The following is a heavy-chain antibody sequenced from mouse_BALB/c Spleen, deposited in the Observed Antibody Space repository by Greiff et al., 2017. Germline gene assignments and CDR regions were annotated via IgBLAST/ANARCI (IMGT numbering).Heavy chain of an antibody. J-gene: IGHJ3*01. Sequence: EVHLVESGGDLVKPGGSLKLSCAASGFTFSSYGMSWVRQTPDKRLEWVATISSGGSYTYYPDSVKGRFTISRDNAKNTLYLQMSSLKSEDTAMYYCARSLITTAGFAYWGQGTLVTVSA. CDR3: ARSLITTAGFAY. V-gene: IGHV5-6*01. CDR1: GFTFSSYG. D-gene: IGHD1-2*01. CDR2: ISSGGSYT.